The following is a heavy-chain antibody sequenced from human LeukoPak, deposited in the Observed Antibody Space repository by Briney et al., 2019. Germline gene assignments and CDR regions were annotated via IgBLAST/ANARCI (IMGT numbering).Heavy chain of an antibody. D-gene: IGHD6-6*01. CDR1: GFTFSSFG. CDR2: MSNDGSSE. CDR3: AKGLYRSSSVFDY. V-gene: IGHV3-30*18. J-gene: IGHJ4*02. Sequence: GGSLRLSCAASGFTFSSFGVHWVRQAPGKGLEWVAAMSNDGSSEFYGDSVKGRLTISRDNSKNTLFLEMNSLRAEDTAVYYCAKGLYRSSSVFDYWGQGTLVTVSS.